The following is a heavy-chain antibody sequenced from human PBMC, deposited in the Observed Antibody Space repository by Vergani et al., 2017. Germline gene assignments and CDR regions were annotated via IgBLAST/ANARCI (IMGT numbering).Heavy chain of an antibody. V-gene: IGHV4-4*03. D-gene: IGHD2-2*02. CDR2: ICHTEDT. Sequence: QVQLQESGPGLVKPPGTLFLTCAVPGDSISSNNCWTWVRQPPGKGLEWIGEICHTEDTKYRPSLNSLVTVSVDESRKLFYLRLNSVTAADTAVYYCATIGYRRWGYYFDYLRQGMLVALSS. J-gene: IGHJ4*02. CDR3: ATIGYRRWGYYFDY. CDR1: GDSISSNNC.